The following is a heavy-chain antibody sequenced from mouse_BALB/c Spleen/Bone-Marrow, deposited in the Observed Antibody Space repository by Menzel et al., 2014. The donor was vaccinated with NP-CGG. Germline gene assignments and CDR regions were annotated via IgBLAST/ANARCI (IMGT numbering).Heavy chain of an antibody. V-gene: IGHV1-4*01. D-gene: IGHD4-1*02. CDR3: SRSTFAHVMDS. Sequence: QVQLKESGAELARPGASVKMSCKASGYTFTSYTMHWVKQRPGQGLEWIGYITPNSDHTNYNQKFKDRATLTADKSSSTAYMQLSSLTSEDSAIYYCSRSTFAHVMDSWGQGTSVTVSS. CDR1: GYTFTSYT. CDR2: ITPNSDHT. J-gene: IGHJ4*01.